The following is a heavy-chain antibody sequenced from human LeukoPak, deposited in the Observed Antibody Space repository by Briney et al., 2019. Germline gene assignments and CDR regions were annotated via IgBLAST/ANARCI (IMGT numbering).Heavy chain of an antibody. J-gene: IGHJ4*02. Sequence: GGSLRLSCAASGFTFSSYAMSWVRQAPVKGLEWVSAISGSGGSTYYADSVKGRFTISRDNSKNTLYLQMNSLRAEDTAVYYCAKGGYKSMDFDYWGQGTLVTVSS. CDR2: ISGSGGST. CDR1: GFTFSSYA. D-gene: IGHD5-24*01. V-gene: IGHV3-23*01. CDR3: AKGGYKSMDFDY.